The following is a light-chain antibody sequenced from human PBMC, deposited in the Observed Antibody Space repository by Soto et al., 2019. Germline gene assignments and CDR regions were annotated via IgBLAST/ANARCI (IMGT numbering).Light chain of an antibody. CDR1: SSDVGSHNL. Sequence: QSALTQPASVSGSPGQSITISCTGTSSDVGSHNLVSWYQQHPGKAPKLIIYEGSKRPSGVSNRFSGSKSGNTASLTISGLQASDEADYHCCSYAGSSTSLYVFGTGTKLTVL. V-gene: IGLV2-23*01. J-gene: IGLJ1*01. CDR3: CSYAGSSTSLYV. CDR2: EGS.